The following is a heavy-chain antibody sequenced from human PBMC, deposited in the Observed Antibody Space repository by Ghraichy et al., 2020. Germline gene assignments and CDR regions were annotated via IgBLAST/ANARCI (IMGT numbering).Heavy chain of an antibody. CDR1: GFTFSSYA. CDR3: ATGGIVGATMGY. D-gene: IGHD1-26*01. V-gene: IGHV3-23*01. Sequence: GGSLRLSCAASGFTFSSYAMSWVRQAPGKGLEWVSAISAGGGSTYYADSVKGRFTISRDNSKNTLYLQINSLRAEDTAVYYCATGGIVGATMGYWGQGTLVTVSS. J-gene: IGHJ4*02. CDR2: ISAGGGST.